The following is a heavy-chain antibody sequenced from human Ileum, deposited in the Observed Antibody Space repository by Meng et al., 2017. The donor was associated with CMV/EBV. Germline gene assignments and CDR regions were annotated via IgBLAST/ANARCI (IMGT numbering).Heavy chain of an antibody. D-gene: IGHD2-21*01. V-gene: IGHV1-2*02. CDR3: ARSCGGDCYSGVGFDY. Sequence: YTFTGYYMHWVRQAPGQGMEWMGWINPNSGGTNYEQKFQGRVTMTRDTSISTAYMELSRLRSDDTAVYYCARSCGGDCYSGVGFDYWGQGTLVTVSS. J-gene: IGHJ4*02. CDR2: INPNSGGT. CDR1: YTFTGYY.